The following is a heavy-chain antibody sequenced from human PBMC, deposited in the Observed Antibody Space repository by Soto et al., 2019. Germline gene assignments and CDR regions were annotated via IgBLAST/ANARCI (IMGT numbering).Heavy chain of an antibody. V-gene: IGHV3-30-3*01. CDR1: GFTFSSYA. CDR2: ISYDGYNK. CDR3: ARVPTGMTGTIIDY. Sequence: PGGSLRLSCASSGFTFSSYAIHWVRQAPGKGLEWVAVISYDGYNKYYADSVKGRFTISRDNSKNTLYLQMNSLRADDTAVYYCARVPTGMTGTIIDYWGQGTLVTVSS. J-gene: IGHJ4*02. D-gene: IGHD1-7*01.